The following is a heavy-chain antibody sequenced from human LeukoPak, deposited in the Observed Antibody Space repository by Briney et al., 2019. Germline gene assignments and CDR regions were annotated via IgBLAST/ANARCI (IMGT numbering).Heavy chain of an antibody. CDR2: IYHSGST. CDR1: GYSISSGYY. J-gene: IGHJ4*02. D-gene: IGHD6-19*01. Sequence: SETLSLTCAVSGYSISSGYYWGWIRQPPGKGLEWIGSIYHSGSTYYNPSLKSRVTISVDTSKNQFSLKLSSVTAADTAVYYCARRGQWLVFDYRGQGTLVSVSS. V-gene: IGHV4-38-2*01. CDR3: ARRGQWLVFDY.